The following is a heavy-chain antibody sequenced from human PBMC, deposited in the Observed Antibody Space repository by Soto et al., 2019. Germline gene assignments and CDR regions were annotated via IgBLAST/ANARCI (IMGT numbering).Heavy chain of an antibody. CDR2: IYYSGST. J-gene: IGHJ5*02. V-gene: IGHV4-59*01. Sequence: QVQLQESGPGLVKPSETLSLTCTVSGGSISSYYWSWIRQPPGKGLEWIGYIYYSGSTNYNPSLKSRVTTSVDTSKNQFSLKLSSVTAADTAVYYCARAGTTMVRGVISGWFDPWGQGTLVTVSS. CDR1: GGSISSYY. CDR3: ARAGTTMVRGVISGWFDP. D-gene: IGHD3-10*01.